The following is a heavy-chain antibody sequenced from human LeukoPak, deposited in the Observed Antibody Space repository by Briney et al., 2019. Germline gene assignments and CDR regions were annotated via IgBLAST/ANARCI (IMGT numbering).Heavy chain of an antibody. V-gene: IGHV3-23*01. D-gene: IGHD2-15*01. CDR1: GFTFYIYA. Sequence: GGSLRLSCQASGFTFYIYAMSWVRQAPGKGLEWVSSINPEGGGSFFADSVKGRFTISRDNYRSVVYLQMNSLSAEDTAVYYCARSGVATCHYWGQGVRVTVAS. J-gene: IGHJ4*02. CDR2: INPEGGGS. CDR3: ARSGVATCHY.